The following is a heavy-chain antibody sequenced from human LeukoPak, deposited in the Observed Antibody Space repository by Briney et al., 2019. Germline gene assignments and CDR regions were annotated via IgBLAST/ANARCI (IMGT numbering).Heavy chain of an antibody. CDR1: GFTVSSNY. J-gene: IGHJ4*02. V-gene: IGHV3-53*01. D-gene: IGHD3-9*01. Sequence: GGSLRLSCAASGFTVSSNYMSWVRQAPGEGLEWVSVIYSGGSTYYADSVKGRFTISRDNSKNTLYLQMNSLRAEDTAVYYCARERNILTGYDYWGQGTLVTVSS. CDR3: ARERNILTGYDY. CDR2: IYSGGST.